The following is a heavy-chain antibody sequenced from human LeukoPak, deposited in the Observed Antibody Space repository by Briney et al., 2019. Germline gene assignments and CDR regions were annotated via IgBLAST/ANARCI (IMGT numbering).Heavy chain of an antibody. CDR1: GFTFRNSG. D-gene: IGHD3-22*01. V-gene: IGHV3-30*19. CDR2: TSYDGSHT. J-gene: IGHJ4*02. CDR3: ARDYDRSGHFSYFDC. Sequence: SPLLSRAASGFTFRNSGASWVLHRPGNGPKAAAGTSYDGSHTYYADSVKGRFTISRDNSRNTLYLQMNSLGPEDTAVYSCARDYDRSGHFSYFDCWGQGTLVTVSS.